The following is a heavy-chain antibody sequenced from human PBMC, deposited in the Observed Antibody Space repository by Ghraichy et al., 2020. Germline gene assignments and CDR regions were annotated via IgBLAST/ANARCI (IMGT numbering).Heavy chain of an antibody. CDR2: IIPIFGTA. CDR1: GGTFSSYA. V-gene: IGHV1-69*05. J-gene: IGHJ1*01. CDR3: ASHWGSYWDGYFQH. D-gene: IGHD1-26*01. Sequence: SVKVSCKASGGTFSSYAISWVRQAPGQGLEWMGGIIPIFGTANYAQKFQGRVTITTDESTSTAYMELSSLRSEDTAVYYCASHWGSYWDGYFQHWGQGTLVTVSS.